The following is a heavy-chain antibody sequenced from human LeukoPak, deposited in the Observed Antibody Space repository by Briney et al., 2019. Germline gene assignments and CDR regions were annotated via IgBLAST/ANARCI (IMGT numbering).Heavy chain of an antibody. J-gene: IGHJ4*02. D-gene: IGHD2-21*01. V-gene: IGHV4-59*01. CDR3: ARWHSHGRYFDY. CDR1: GGSIRDYC. Sequence: SETLSLTCIVSGGSIRDYCWNWIRQPPGKGLEWIGYFCDSGNIDYKPSLKSRFTISVDTSKNHLSLKLTSATAAATAVYYCARWHSHGRYFDYWGQGALVTVSS. CDR2: FCDSGNI.